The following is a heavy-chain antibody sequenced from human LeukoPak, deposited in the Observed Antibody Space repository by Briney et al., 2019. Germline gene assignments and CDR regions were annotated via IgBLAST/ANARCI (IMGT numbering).Heavy chain of an antibody. V-gene: IGHV4-31*03. CDR2: IYYSGST. CDR3: ARGQIEWLPQRTLYYFDY. D-gene: IGHD5-24*01. J-gene: IGHJ4*02. Sequence: SETLSLTCTVSGGSISSGGYYWSWIRQHPGKGLEWIGYIYYSGSTYYNPSLKSRVTISVDTSKNQFSLKLSSVTAADTAVYYCARGQIEWLPQRTLYYFDYWGQGTLVTVSS. CDR1: GGSISSGGYY.